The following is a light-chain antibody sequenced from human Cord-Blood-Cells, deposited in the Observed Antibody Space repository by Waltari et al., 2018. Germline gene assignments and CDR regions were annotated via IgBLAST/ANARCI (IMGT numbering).Light chain of an antibody. CDR1: SRDVGGYNY. CDR2: DVS. CDR3: SSYTSSSTPVV. J-gene: IGLJ2*01. V-gene: IGLV2-14*03. Sequence: QSALTQPASVSWSPGQSNTISCTGTSRDVGGYNYVSWYQHHPGKAPKLMIYDVSNRPSGVSNRFSGSKSGNTASLTISGLQAEDEADYYCSSYTSSSTPVVFGGGTKLTVL.